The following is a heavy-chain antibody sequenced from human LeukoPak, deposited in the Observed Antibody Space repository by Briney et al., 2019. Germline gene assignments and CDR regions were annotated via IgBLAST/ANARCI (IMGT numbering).Heavy chain of an antibody. Sequence: GGSLRLSCAASGFTVSSNYMSWVRQAPGKGLEWVSVIYSGGSTYYADSVKGRFTISRGNSKNTLYLQMNSLRGEDTAVYYCARDSTLYYFDYWGQGTLVTVSS. CDR3: ARDSTLYYFDY. V-gene: IGHV3-66*02. CDR2: IYSGGST. D-gene: IGHD2/OR15-2a*01. J-gene: IGHJ4*02. CDR1: GFTVSSNY.